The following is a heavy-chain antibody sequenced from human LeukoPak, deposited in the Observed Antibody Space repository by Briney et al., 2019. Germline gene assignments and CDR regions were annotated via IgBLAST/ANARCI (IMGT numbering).Heavy chain of an antibody. V-gene: IGHV5-51*01. J-gene: IGHJ3*02. CDR2: MYPGDSDT. CDR1: GYRFSSYW. CDR3: ARDYYDSSGYSRDAFDI. D-gene: IGHD3-22*01. Sequence: GESLKISCKGSGYRFSSYWIGWVRQMPGKGLEWMGIMYPGDSDTRYSPSFQGQVTISADKSISTAHLQWSSLKASDTAMYYCARDYYDSSGYSRDAFDIWGQGTMVTVSS.